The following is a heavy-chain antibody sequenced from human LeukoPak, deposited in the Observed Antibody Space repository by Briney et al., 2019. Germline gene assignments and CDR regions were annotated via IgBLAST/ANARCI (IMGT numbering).Heavy chain of an antibody. Sequence: PETLSLTCTVSGGPISSYYWSWIRQPPGKGLEWIGYIYYSGSTNYNPSLKSRVTISVDTSKNQFSLKLSSVTAADTAVYYCASGRLRLGELSSWGQGTLVSVSS. J-gene: IGHJ5*02. V-gene: IGHV4-59*01. D-gene: IGHD3-16*02. CDR3: ASGRLRLGELSS. CDR2: IYYSGST. CDR1: GGPISSYY.